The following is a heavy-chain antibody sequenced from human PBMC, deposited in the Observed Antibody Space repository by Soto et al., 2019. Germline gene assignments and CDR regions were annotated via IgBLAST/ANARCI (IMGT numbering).Heavy chain of an antibody. V-gene: IGHV3-21*01. CDR3: ASIDNSGYYYGPFDY. D-gene: IGHD3-22*01. Sequence: SPRLSCAASGFTFSSYSMNWVRQAPGKGLEWVSSISSSSSYIYYADSVKGRFTISRDNAKNSLYLQMNSLRAEDTAVYYCASIDNSGYYYGPFDYWGQGTLVTAPQ. J-gene: IGHJ4*02. CDR1: GFTFSSYS. CDR2: ISSSSSYI.